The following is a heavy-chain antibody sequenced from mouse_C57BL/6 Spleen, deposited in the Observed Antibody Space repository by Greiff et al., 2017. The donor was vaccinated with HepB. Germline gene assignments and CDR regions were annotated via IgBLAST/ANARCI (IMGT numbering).Heavy chain of an antibody. Sequence: EVQLQQSGPELVKPGASVKISCKASGYTFTDYYMNWVKQSHGKSLEWIGDINPNNGGTSYNQKFKGKATLTVDKSSSTAYMELRSLTSEDSAVYYCADREKSNYECWFAYWGQGTLVTVSA. CDR3: ADREKSNYECWFAY. J-gene: IGHJ3*01. V-gene: IGHV1-26*01. CDR1: GYTFTDYY. CDR2: INPNNGGT. D-gene: IGHD2-5*01.